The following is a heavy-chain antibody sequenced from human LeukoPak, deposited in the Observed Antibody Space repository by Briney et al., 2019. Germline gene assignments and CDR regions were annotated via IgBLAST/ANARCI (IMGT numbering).Heavy chain of an antibody. D-gene: IGHD1-20*01. J-gene: IGHJ4*02. CDR1: GGSISSYY. CDR2: IYYSGST. Sequence: SETLSLTCTVSGGSISSYYWSWIRQPPGKGLEWIGYIYYSGSTNYNPSLKSRVTISVDTSKNQFSLKLSSVTAADTAVYYCARELTGTPAVFDYWGQGTLVTVSS. V-gene: IGHV4-59*01. CDR3: ARELTGTPAVFDY.